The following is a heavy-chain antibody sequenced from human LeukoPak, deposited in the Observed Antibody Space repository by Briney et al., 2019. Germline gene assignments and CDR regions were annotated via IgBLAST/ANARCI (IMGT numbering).Heavy chain of an antibody. CDR1: GYTFTSSY. D-gene: IGHD3-16*01. CDR3: ARGLGGHDY. Sequence: ASVKVSCKASGYTFTSSYIHWVRQAPGQGLEWMGIINPSGGSTSYAEKFQGRVTATRDMSTSTVYMELNNLRSDDTAVYYCARGLGGHDYWGQGTLVTVSS. J-gene: IGHJ4*02. V-gene: IGHV1-46*01. CDR2: INPSGGST.